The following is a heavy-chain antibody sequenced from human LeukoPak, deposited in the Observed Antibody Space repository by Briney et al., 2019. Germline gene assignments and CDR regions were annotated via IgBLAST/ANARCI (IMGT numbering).Heavy chain of an antibody. CDR3: TRGQSIWAAAGLIVDF. D-gene: IGHD6-13*01. J-gene: IGHJ4*02. CDR1: GYSFTAYY. CDR2: INPNSGDT. V-gene: IGHV1-2*02. Sequence: ASVKVSCKTSGYSFTAYYFHWVRQAPGQGLEWMGWINPNSGDTSYSVRFQGRVTMTRDTSITTAYMELTRLTSDDTAVYYCTRGQSIWAAAGLIVDFWGQGTLVTVSS.